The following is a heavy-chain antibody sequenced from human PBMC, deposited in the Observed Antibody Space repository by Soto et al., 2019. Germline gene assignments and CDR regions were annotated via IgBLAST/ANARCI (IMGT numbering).Heavy chain of an antibody. CDR1: GYTFTSYG. CDR3: ARDRNGGNRPPDY. J-gene: IGHJ4*02. V-gene: IGHV1-18*01. Sequence: QVQLVQSGAEVKKPGASVKVSCKASGYTFTSYGISWVRQAPGQGLEWMGWISAYNGNTNYAQKLQGRVTMTTDTTTNTADMELRSLRADVTAVYYCARDRNGGNRPPDYWGQGTLVTVSS. CDR2: ISAYNGNT. D-gene: IGHD2-15*01.